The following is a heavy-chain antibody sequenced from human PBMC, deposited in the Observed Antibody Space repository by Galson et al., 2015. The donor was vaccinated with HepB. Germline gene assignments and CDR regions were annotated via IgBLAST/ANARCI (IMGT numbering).Heavy chain of an antibody. CDR1: GYSFTSYW. J-gene: IGHJ4*02. CDR2: IYPGDSDT. Sequence: QSGAEVKKPGESLKISCKGSGYSFTSYWIGWVRQMPGKGLEWMGIIYPGDSDTRYSPSFQGQVTISADKSISTAYLQWSSLKASDTAMYYCARLRSRGFLEWSHITYFDYWGQGTLVTVSS. D-gene: IGHD3-3*01. CDR3: ARLRSRGFLEWSHITYFDY. V-gene: IGHV5-51*03.